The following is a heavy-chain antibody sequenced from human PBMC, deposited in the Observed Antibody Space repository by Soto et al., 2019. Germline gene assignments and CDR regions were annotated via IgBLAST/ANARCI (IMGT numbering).Heavy chain of an antibody. D-gene: IGHD3-10*01. J-gene: IGHJ4*02. CDR2: TSSSGGST. CDR3: AKDGGYGSGSYYSDD. CDR1: GFTFSSYA. Sequence: EVQLLESGGGLVQPGGSLRLSCAASGFTFSSYAMSWVRQAPGKGLEWVSTTSSSGGSTYYADSVKGRFTISRDNSKNTFYLQMNSLRAEDMAVDDWAKDGGYGSGSYYSDDWGEGTLVTVSS. V-gene: IGHV3-23*01.